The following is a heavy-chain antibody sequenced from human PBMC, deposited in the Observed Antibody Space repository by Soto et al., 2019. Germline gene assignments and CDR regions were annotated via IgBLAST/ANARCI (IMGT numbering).Heavy chain of an antibody. V-gene: IGHV1-24*01. Sequence: ASVKVSWKISGYTLTELSMHWVRQAPGKGLEWMGGFDPEDGETIYAQKFQGRVTMTEDTSTDTAYMELSSLRSEDTAVYYCATLFSPSDYYDSSGLWGQGTMVTVSS. D-gene: IGHD3-22*01. CDR3: ATLFSPSDYYDSSGL. CDR1: GYTLTELS. CDR2: FDPEDGET. J-gene: IGHJ3*01.